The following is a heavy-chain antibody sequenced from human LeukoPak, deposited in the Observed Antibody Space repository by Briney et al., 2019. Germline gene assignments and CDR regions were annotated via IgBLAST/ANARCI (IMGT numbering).Heavy chain of an antibody. J-gene: IGHJ4*02. CDR2: ISLNGVT. D-gene: IGHD1-26*01. CDR3: SRESGAFSPLGY. V-gene: IGHV4-4*02. CDR1: GGSITSTNW. Sequence: SGTLSLTCGVSGGSITSTNWWSWVRQTPGQGLEWIGEISLNGVTNYNPSLNSRVTMLLDPSRDHLSLNLTSVTAADTAVYYCSRESGAFSPLGYWGQGTLVTVPS.